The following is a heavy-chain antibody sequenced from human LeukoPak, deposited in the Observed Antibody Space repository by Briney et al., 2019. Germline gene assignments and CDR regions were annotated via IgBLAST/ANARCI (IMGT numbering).Heavy chain of an antibody. CDR3: ARDDYYYDSSGYYAHYFDY. Sequence: GGSLRLSCTVSGFTVSSNSMSWVRQAPGKGLEWVSFIYSDNTHYSDSVKGRFTISRDNSKNTLYLQMNSLRAEDTAVYYCARDDYYYDSSGYYAHYFDYWGQGTLVTVSS. CDR2: IYSDNT. J-gene: IGHJ4*02. V-gene: IGHV3-53*01. CDR1: GFTVSSNS. D-gene: IGHD3-22*01.